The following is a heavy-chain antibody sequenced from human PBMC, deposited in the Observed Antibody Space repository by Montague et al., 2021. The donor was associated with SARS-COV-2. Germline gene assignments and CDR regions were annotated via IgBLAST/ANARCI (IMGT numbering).Heavy chain of an antibody. CDR2: IYYTGNT. Sequence: SETLSLTCVVSGDSISTDNWWNWVRQTPGKGLEWIGEIYYTGNTNYNPSLKSRVTIFIDKSKNHFSLQLSPVTAADTAVYYCARGGTYHYGMDVWGQGTTVAVSS. D-gene: IGHD3-16*01. CDR1: GDSISTDNW. V-gene: IGHV4/OR15-8*02. CDR3: ARGGTYHYGMDV. J-gene: IGHJ6*02.